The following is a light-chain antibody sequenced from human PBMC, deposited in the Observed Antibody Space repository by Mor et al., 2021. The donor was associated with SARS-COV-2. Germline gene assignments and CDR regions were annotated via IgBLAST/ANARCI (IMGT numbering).Light chain of an antibody. CDR2: GNI. J-gene: IGLJ1*01. Sequence: GAGYDVHWYQQLPGTAPKLLIYGNINRPSGVPDRFSGSKSGTSASLAITGLQAEDEADYYCQSHDSSLSGSYVFGT. CDR3: QSHDSSLSGSYV. CDR1: GAGYD. V-gene: IGLV1-40*01.